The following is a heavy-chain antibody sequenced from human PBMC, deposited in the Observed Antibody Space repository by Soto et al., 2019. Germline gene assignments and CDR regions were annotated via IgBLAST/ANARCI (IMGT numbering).Heavy chain of an antibody. J-gene: IGHJ2*01. Sequence: QVQLQQWGAGPLRPLETLSLTCGVSGGSFSGYYWAWIRQSPGTGLKWIGEINDRGSINYNPSLKIRVSISGDTSKNHYSLNLRSVTAADTAVYYCARESHDILTGPPWVWYFDLWGRGTLVTVSS. CDR2: INDRGSI. CDR1: GGSFSGYY. CDR3: ARESHDILTGPPWVWYFDL. V-gene: IGHV4-34*01. D-gene: IGHD3-9*01.